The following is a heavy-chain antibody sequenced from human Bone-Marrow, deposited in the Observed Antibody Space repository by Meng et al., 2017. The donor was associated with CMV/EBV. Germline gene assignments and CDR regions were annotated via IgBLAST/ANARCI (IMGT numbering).Heavy chain of an antibody. CDR1: GISLSVIGVG. D-gene: IGHD1/OR15-1a*01. CDR3: AHSGAGTTKVDAFAI. CDR2: MFGNAVK. Sequence: SGPTLVKPTQTLPLTCTFSGISLSVIGVGVGWIRQPPGKALEWLAFMFGNAVKRYSPSLKSRLTITKDTYKNQVVLIMTNMDPVDPATYYGAHSGAGTTKVDAFAIWGQGRMVTFSS. V-gene: IGHV2-5*01. J-gene: IGHJ3*02.